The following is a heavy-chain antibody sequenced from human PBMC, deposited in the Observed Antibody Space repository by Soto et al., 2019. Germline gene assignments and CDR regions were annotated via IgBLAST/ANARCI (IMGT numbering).Heavy chain of an antibody. Sequence: GGSLRLSCAASGFTFSSYSMNWVRQAPGKGLEWVSSISSSSSYIYYADSVKGRFTISRDNAKNSLYLQMNSLRAEDTAVYYCARDIVATITHIAQDIDYWGQGTLVTVSS. CDR2: ISSSSSYI. V-gene: IGHV3-21*01. J-gene: IGHJ4*02. CDR1: GFTFSSYS. CDR3: ARDIVATITHIAQDIDY. D-gene: IGHD5-12*01.